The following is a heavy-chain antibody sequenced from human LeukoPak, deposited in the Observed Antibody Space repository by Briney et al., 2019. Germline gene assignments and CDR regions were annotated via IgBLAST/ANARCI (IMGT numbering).Heavy chain of an antibody. J-gene: IGHJ4*02. CDR3: ARVGHRSGVYYFDY. D-gene: IGHD3-3*01. V-gene: IGHV1-8*01. CDR1: GYTFTSYD. Sequence: ASVKVSCKASGYTFTSYDINWVRQATGQGLEWMGWMNPNSGNTGYAQKFQGRVTMTRNTSISTAYMELSSLRSEDTAVYYCARVGHRSGVYYFDYWGQGTLVTVSS. CDR2: MNPNSGNT.